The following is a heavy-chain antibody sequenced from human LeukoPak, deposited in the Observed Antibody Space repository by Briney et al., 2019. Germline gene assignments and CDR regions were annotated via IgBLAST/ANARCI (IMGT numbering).Heavy chain of an antibody. CDR3: ARALGCSSTSCYAFGMDV. V-gene: IGHV3-30*04. CDR2: ISYDGSNK. CDR1: GFTFSSYA. Sequence: GGSLRLSCAASGFTFSSYAMHWVRQAPGKGLEWVAVISYDGSNKYYADSVKGRFTISGDNSKNTLYLQMNSLRAEDTAVYYCARALGCSSTSCYAFGMDVWGQGTTVTVSS. D-gene: IGHD2-2*01. J-gene: IGHJ6*02.